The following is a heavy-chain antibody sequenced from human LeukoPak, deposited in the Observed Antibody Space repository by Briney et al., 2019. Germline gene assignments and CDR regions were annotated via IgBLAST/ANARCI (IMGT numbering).Heavy chain of an antibody. J-gene: IGHJ4*02. D-gene: IGHD6-6*01. CDR2: IYYTRST. CDR3: ARWGSIAVARFDY. CDR1: GGSISNYY. Sequence: PSETLSLTGTVSGGSISNYYWSWIRQPPGKGLEWIGYIYYTRSTNYNPSLTSRVNISVDTSKNQFSLNLTSVTAADTAVYYCARWGSIAVARFDYWGQGTLVTVSS. V-gene: IGHV4-59*01.